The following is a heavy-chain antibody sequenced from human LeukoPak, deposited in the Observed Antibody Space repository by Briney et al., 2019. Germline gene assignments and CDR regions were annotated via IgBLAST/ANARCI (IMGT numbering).Heavy chain of an antibody. J-gene: IGHJ3*02. CDR1: GYTFTSYD. Sequence: ASVKVSCKASGYTFTSYDINWVRQATGQGLEWMGWMNPNSGNTGYAQKFQGRVTITRNTSISTAYMELSSLRSEDTAVYYCARDSLYYDSSADAFDIWGQGTMVTVSS. V-gene: IGHV1-8*03. CDR3: ARDSLYYDSSADAFDI. D-gene: IGHD3-22*01. CDR2: MNPNSGNT.